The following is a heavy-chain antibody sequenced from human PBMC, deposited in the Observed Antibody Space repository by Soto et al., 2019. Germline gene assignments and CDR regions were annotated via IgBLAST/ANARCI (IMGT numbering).Heavy chain of an antibody. J-gene: IGHJ4*02. D-gene: IGHD3-10*01. CDR3: ARWWFGEFFDY. CDR1: GGSISSYY. Sequence: PSETLSLTCTVSGGSISSYYWSWIRQPPGKGLEWNGYIYYSGSTNYNPSLKSRINISVDTSKNQIYLKMSTVTAADTAVYYCARWWFGEFFDYWGQGTLVTVSS. CDR2: IYYSGST. V-gene: IGHV4-59*08.